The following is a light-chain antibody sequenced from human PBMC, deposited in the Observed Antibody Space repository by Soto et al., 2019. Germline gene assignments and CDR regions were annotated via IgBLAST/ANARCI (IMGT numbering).Light chain of an antibody. V-gene: IGKV3D-20*02. J-gene: IGKJ4*01. CDR1: QTMTRAY. CDR2: AAS. Sequence: EIVLMQSPGTLSLSPGERATLSCRASQTMTRAYVAWYQQKPGQAPRLLIYAASYRATGISDKFSGSGSGTDFSLTISRLEPEDSAVYYCQQRYNWLTFGGGTKVDIK. CDR3: QQRYNWLT.